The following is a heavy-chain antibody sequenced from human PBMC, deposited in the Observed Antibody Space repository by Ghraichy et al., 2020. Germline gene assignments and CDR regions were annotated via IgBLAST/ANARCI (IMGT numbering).Heavy chain of an antibody. CDR3: AREVFRGPYCGGDCYSESWFDP. J-gene: IGHJ5*02. D-gene: IGHD2-21*02. CDR1: GGSISSGGYY. Sequence: SQTLSLTCTVSGGSISSGGYYWSWIRQHPGKGLEWIGYIYYSGSTYYNPSLKSRVTISVDTSKNQFSLKLSSVTAADTAVYYCAREVFRGPYCGGDCYSESWFDPWGQGTLVTVSS. V-gene: IGHV4-31*03. CDR2: IYYSGST.